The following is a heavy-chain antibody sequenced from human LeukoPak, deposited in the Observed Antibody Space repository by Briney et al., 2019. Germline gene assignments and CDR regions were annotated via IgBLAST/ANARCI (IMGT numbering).Heavy chain of an antibody. CDR1: GGTFSSYA. Sequence: ASVKVSCKASGGTFSSYAISWVRQAPGQGLEWMRGIIPIFGTANYAQKFQGRVTITADKSTSTAYMELSSLRSEDTAVYYCAMKAVPRPRLHDAFDFWGQGTVVSVSS. D-gene: IGHD5-24*01. CDR3: AMKAVPRPRLHDAFDF. J-gene: IGHJ3*01. CDR2: IIPIFGTA. V-gene: IGHV1-69*06.